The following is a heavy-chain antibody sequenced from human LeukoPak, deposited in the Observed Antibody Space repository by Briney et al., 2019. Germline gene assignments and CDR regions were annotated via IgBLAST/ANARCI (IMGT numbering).Heavy chain of an antibody. CDR1: GGSFSGYY. D-gene: IGHD3-22*01. J-gene: IGHJ5*02. CDR2: INHSGST. CDR3: ASLYYYDSSGYPAAYNWFDP. Sequence: PSETLPLTCAVYGGSFSGYYWSWIRQPPGKGLEWIGEINHSGSTNYNPSLKSRVTISVDTSKNQFSLKLSSVTAADTAVYYCASLYYYDSSGYPAAYNWFDPWGQGTLVTVSS. V-gene: IGHV4-34*01.